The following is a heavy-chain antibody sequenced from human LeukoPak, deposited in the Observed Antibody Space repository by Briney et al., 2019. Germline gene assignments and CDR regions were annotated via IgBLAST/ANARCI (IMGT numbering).Heavy chain of an antibody. V-gene: IGHV4-38-2*02. J-gene: IGHJ4*02. CDR2: IYQSGST. D-gene: IGHD4-23*01. Sequence: SETLSLTCSVSGYSISSGYYWGWIRQSPGKGLEWIGSIYQSGSTYYNPSLKSRVTISVDTSKNQFSLKLSSVTAADTAVYYCARESYGGNSSLDYWGQGTLVTVSS. CDR1: GYSISSGYY. CDR3: ARESYGGNSSLDY.